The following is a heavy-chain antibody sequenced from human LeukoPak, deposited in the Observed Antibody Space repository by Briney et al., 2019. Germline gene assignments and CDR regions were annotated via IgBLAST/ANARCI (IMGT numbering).Heavy chain of an antibody. CDR3: AREGAVAGNYYYYYYMDV. CDR1: GGSISSSSYY. CDR2: IYYSGST. D-gene: IGHD6-19*01. J-gene: IGHJ6*03. Sequence: SETLSLTCTVSGGSISSSSYYWSWIRQPPGKGLEWIGYIYYSGSTNYNPSLKSRVTISVDTSKNQFSLKLSSVTAADTAVYYCAREGAVAGNYYYYYYMDVWGKGTTVTISS. V-gene: IGHV4-61*01.